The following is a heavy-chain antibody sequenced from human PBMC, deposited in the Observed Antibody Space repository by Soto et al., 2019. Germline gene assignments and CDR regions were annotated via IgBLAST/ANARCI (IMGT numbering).Heavy chain of an antibody. V-gene: IGHV1-69*10. CDR1: GGTFSSYA. D-gene: IGHD7-27*01. CDR2: IIPIFGIA. J-gene: IGHJ3*02. Sequence: ASVKVSCKASGGTFSSYAISWVRQAPGQGLEWMGGIIPIFGIANYAQKFQGRVTITADKSTSTAYMELSSLRSEDTAVYYCARPNPTGGDAFDIWGQGTLVTVSS. CDR3: ARPNPTGGDAFDI.